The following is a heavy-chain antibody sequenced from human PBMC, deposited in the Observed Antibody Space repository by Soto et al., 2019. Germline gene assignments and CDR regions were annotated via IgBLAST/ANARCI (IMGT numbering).Heavy chain of an antibody. D-gene: IGHD3-16*02. J-gene: IGHJ6*03. Sequence: ASVKVSCKASGYTFTSYYMHWVRQAPGQGLEWMGIINPSGGSTSYAQKFQGRVTMTRDTSTSTVYMELSSLRSEDTAVYYCARDGRMITFGGVIATYYYYYMDVWGKGTTVTVSS. CDR1: GYTFTSYY. V-gene: IGHV1-46*03. CDR2: INPSGGST. CDR3: ARDGRMITFGGVIATYYYYYMDV.